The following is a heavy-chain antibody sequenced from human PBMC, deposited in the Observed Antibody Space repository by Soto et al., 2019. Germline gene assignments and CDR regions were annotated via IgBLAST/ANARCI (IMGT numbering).Heavy chain of an antibody. CDR1: GVSITTDAYY. V-gene: IGHV4-31*03. D-gene: IGHD3-10*02. Sequence: QVQLQESGPGLVKPSQTLSLTCTLSGVSITTDAYYWTWVRQHPGKRLEWIGYIYYNGNTYLCPSLKSRLTISIDTAKIQFSLKLSSVTAADTAMYYCARAILRAVYAFDFWGQGTMVTVSS. CDR3: ARAILRAVYAFDF. CDR2: IYYNGNT. J-gene: IGHJ3*01.